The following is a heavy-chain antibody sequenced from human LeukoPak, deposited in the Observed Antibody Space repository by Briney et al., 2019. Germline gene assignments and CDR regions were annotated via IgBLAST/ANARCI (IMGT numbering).Heavy chain of an antibody. D-gene: IGHD3-3*01. CDR2: ISSSGDST. Sequence: PGGSLRLSCAASGFTCSPCGMTWVRQAPGKGLEWVAAISSSGDSTAHADSVKGRFTISRDNSKNTVFLQMNSLRAEDTAVYYCAKWGFLEWLLSMFDYWGQGTLVTVSS. J-gene: IGHJ4*02. CDR1: GFTCSPCG. V-gene: IGHV3-23*01. CDR3: AKWGFLEWLLSMFDY.